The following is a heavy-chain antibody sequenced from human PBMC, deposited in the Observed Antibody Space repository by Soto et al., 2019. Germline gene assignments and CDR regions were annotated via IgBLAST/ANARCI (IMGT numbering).Heavy chain of an antibody. J-gene: IGHJ3*02. Sequence: ASVKVSCKASGYTFSDFSMHWVRQAPGQGLEWMGWISAYNGNTNYAQKLQGIVTMTTDTSTSTAYMELRSLRSDDTAVYYCARDPGYIVVVPAATVGDAFDIWGQATMVTVAS. CDR3: ARDPGYIVVVPAATVGDAFDI. V-gene: IGHV1-18*04. CDR1: GYTFSDFS. CDR2: ISAYNGNT. D-gene: IGHD2-2*01.